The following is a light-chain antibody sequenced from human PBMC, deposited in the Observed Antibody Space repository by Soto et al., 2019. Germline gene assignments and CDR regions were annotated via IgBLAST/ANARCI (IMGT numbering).Light chain of an antibody. CDR1: QSISSY. J-gene: IGKJ5*01. CDR3: QQSYSTPIT. Sequence: DIQMTQSPSSLSASVGDRVTITCRASQSISSYLYWYQQKPGKAPKVLIYHASNLQSGVPSRFSGSGSGTEFTLTISSLQPEDFATYYCQQSYSTPITFGQGTRLEIK. CDR2: HAS. V-gene: IGKV1-39*01.